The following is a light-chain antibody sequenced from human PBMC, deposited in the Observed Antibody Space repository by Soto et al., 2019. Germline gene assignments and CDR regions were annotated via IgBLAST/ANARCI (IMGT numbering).Light chain of an antibody. CDR1: SSNIESNT. CDR3: AAWDDSLTGWV. CDR2: NNS. J-gene: IGLJ3*02. Sequence: QSVLTQPPSASGTPGQRVTISCSGSSSNIESNTVNWYQQLPGTAPKLLIYNNSQRPSGVPDRFSGSKSGTSASLAISGLQSEDEADYYCAAWDDSLTGWVFGGGTQLTVL. V-gene: IGLV1-44*01.